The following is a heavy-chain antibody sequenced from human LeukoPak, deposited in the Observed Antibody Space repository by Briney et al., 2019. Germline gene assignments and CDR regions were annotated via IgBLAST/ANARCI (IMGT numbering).Heavy chain of an antibody. Sequence: PGGSLRLSCAASGFTFDDYAMHWVRQAPGKGLEWVSGISWNSDSIGYADSVKGRFTISRDNAKNSLYLQMNSLRAEDTALYYCAKAVRGVVLFDYWGQGTLVTVSS. CDR1: GFTFDDYA. CDR2: ISWNSDSI. V-gene: IGHV3-9*01. CDR3: AKAVRGVVLFDY. D-gene: IGHD3-10*01. J-gene: IGHJ4*02.